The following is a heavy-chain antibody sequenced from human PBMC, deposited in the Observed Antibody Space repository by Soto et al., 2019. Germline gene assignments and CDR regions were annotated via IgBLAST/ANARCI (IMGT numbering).Heavy chain of an antibody. V-gene: IGHV3-23*01. D-gene: IGHD3-10*01. Sequence: PGGSLRLSCAASGFTFRNYAMNWVRQAPGKGLEWVSSISGGGDSRTYVDSVKGRFTISRDNSKNTLYLQMNSLRADDTAVYYCAKDLFTMVRLFDSWGQGTLVTVSS. CDR2: ISGGGDSR. J-gene: IGHJ4*02. CDR3: AKDLFTMVRLFDS. CDR1: GFTFRNYA.